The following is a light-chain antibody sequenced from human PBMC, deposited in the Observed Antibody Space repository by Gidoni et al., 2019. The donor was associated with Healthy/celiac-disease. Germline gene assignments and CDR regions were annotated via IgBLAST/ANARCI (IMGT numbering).Light chain of an antibody. V-gene: IGKV3-20*01. CDR3: QQYGSSPLF. CDR1: QSVSSSY. CDR2: GAS. J-gene: IGKJ5*01. Sequence: EIVLTQSPGTLSLSPGERATLSCRASQSVSSSYLACYQQKPGQAPRLLIDGASSRATGIPDRFSGSWSGTDFTLTISRLEPEDFAVYYCQQYGSSPLFFGQGTRLEIK.